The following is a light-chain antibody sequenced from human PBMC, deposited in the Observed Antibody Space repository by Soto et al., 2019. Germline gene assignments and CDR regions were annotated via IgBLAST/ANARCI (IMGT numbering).Light chain of an antibody. V-gene: IGLV6-57*01. CDR3: QSYDSNNVV. CDR1: SGSIASNY. J-gene: IGLJ2*01. CDR2: EDN. Sequence: NFMLTQPHSVSASPGKTVTISCTRSSGSIASNYVQWYQQRPGSSPTTVIYEDNQRPSGVPDRFSGSIDSSSNSASLTISGLKTEDEADYYCQSYDSNNVVFGGGTKLTVL.